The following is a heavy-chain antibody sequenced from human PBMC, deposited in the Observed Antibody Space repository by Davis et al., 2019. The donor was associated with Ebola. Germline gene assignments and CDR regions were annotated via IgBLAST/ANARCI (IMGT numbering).Heavy chain of an antibody. CDR2: IYRSGTT. J-gene: IGHJ6*02. CDR3: ARGQTYGSMVYGLDV. CDR1: GGSISSSSYY. D-gene: IGHD3-10*01. V-gene: IGHV4-39*01. Sequence: SETLSLTCTVSGGSISSSSYYWGWIRQPPGKGLEWVGNIYRSGTTYYNPSLESRITISVVTSKNQFSLRLTSVTAADTAVYYCARGQTYGSMVYGLDVWGQGTTVTVSS.